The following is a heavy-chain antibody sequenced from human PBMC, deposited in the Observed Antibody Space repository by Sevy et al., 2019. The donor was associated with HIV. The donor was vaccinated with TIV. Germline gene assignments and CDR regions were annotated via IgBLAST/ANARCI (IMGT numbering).Heavy chain of an antibody. Sequence: SETLSLTCTVSGDSIISSRWWSWFRQSPGKGLEWIGDMYHRGTTNYSPSLKNRVIMSVDKSKNQISLKLTSVTAADTAVYYCAAAAGTDILGYYFDSWGQGIPVTVSS. CDR2: MYHRGTT. D-gene: IGHD6-25*01. J-gene: IGHJ4*02. CDR1: GDSIISSRW. CDR3: AAAAGTDILGYYFDS. V-gene: IGHV4-4*02.